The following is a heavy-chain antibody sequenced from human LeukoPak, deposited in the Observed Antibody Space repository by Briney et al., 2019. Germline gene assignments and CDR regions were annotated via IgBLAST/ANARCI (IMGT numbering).Heavy chain of an antibody. CDR3: ARVGTVVVGGY. V-gene: IGHV3-30*03. Sequence: PGGSLRLSCAASGFTFSTYGMHWVRQAPGKGLEWVAVISYDGSNKYYADSVKGRFTISRDNSKNTLYLQMNSLRAEDTAVYYCARVGTVVVGGYWGQGTLVTVSS. D-gene: IGHD3-22*01. J-gene: IGHJ4*02. CDR2: ISYDGSNK. CDR1: GFTFSTYG.